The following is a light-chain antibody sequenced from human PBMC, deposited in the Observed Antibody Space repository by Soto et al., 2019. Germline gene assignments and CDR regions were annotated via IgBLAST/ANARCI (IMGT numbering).Light chain of an antibody. V-gene: IGLV1-40*01. Sequence: QSVLTQPPSVSGAPGQRVTISCTGSSSSIGAGYDVHWYQQLPETAPKLLIYGNSNRPSGVPDRFSGSKSGTSASLAITGLQAEDEADYYCQSYDSSLSAVVFGGGTKLTVL. CDR1: SSSIGAGYD. CDR3: QSYDSSLSAVV. J-gene: IGLJ2*01. CDR2: GNS.